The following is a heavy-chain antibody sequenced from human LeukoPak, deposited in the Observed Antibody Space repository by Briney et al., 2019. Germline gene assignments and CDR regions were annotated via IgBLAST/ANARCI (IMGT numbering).Heavy chain of an antibody. CDR1: GGSISSYY. CDR2: IYYSGST. V-gene: IGHV4-30-4*08. Sequence: SETLSLTCTVSGGSISSYYWSWIRQPPGKGLEWIGYIYYSGSTYYNPSLKSRVTISVDTSKNQFSLKLSSVTAADTAVYYCARENYDSSGYYSVEAFDIWGQGTMVTVSS. CDR3: ARENYDSSGYYSVEAFDI. J-gene: IGHJ3*02. D-gene: IGHD3-22*01.